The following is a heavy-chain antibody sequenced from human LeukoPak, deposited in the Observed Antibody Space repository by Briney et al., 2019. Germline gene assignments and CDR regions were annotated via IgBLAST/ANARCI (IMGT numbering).Heavy chain of an antibody. D-gene: IGHD3-10*01. J-gene: IGHJ4*02. CDR3: AKEDRRLNYYGSGSSAFDY. CDR1: GFTFSSYA. V-gene: IGHV3-23*01. Sequence: GGSLRLTCAASGFTFSSYAMSWVRQAPGKGLEWVSAISGSGGSTYYADSVKGRFSISRDNSKNTLYLQMNSLRAEDTAVYYCAKEDRRLNYYGSGSSAFDYWGQGTLVTVSS. CDR2: ISGSGGST.